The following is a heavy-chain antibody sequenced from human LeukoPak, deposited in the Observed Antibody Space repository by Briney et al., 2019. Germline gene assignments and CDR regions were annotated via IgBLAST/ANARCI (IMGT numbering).Heavy chain of an antibody. CDR2: ISSSGSTI. J-gene: IGHJ4*02. D-gene: IGHD2-2*01. V-gene: IGHV3-48*01. CDR3: ARPKLGYCSSVTCSAPNYYFDY. Sequence: PGGSLRLSCAASKFTFSSYGMNWVRQAPGKGLEGVSYISSSGSTIYYADSVKGRFTISRDNTKRSLYLQMDSLRAEDTAVYYCARPKLGYCSSVTCSAPNYYFDYWGQGTLVTVSS. CDR1: KFTFSSYG.